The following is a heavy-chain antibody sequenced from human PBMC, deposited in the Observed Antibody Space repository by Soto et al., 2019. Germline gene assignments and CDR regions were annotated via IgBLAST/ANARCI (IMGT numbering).Heavy chain of an antibody. D-gene: IGHD7-27*01. Sequence: GASVKVSCKASGYTFTDYYMHWVRQAPGQGLVWVGQIHPNRDATVYAQSFQGRVTLTMDTSIGTAYMELTGLTSDDTAAYFCARDPESDLTFDYWGQGTLVTVSS. CDR2: IHPNRDAT. V-gene: IGHV1-2*06. CDR3: ARDPESDLTFDY. CDR1: GYTFTDYY. J-gene: IGHJ4*02.